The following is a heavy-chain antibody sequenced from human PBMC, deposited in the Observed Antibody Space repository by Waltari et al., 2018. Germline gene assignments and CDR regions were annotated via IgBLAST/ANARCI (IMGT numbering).Heavy chain of an antibody. D-gene: IGHD7-27*01. J-gene: IGHJ4*02. CDR3: ARGSGVDS. CDR1: GFSFSTYV. Sequence: EVQLLESVGGLVQPGGSLRLSCAASGFSFSTYVMNWVRQAPGKGLEWVSSISDAGGIINYADSVKGRFTISRDNSKNTLYLQMNSLRVDDTAVYYCARGSGVDSWGQGTLVTISS. CDR2: ISDAGGII. V-gene: IGHV3-23*01.